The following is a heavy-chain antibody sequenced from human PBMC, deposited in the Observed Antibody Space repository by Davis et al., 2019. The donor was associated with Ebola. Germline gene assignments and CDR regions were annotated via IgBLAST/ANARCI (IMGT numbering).Heavy chain of an antibody. CDR1: GDSVSSNSAA. D-gene: IGHD3-3*01. Sequence: MPSETLSLTCAISGDSVSSNSAAWNWIRQSPSRGLEWLGRTYYKSKWYSDYPGSLRSRITFNADTSKNQFSLHLSSVTPEDTAVYYCARVALGPVEWLLLDRDKYYNYYGMDVWGQGTAVTVSS. V-gene: IGHV6-1*01. CDR3: ARVALGPVEWLLLDRDKYYNYYGMDV. CDR2: TYYKSKWYS. J-gene: IGHJ6*02.